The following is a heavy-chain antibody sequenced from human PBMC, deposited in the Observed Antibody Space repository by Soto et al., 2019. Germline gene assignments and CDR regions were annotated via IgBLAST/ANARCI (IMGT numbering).Heavy chain of an antibody. J-gene: IGHJ1*01. D-gene: IGHD1-26*01. CDR1: GFIFSRDG. V-gene: IGHV3-30*18. CDR2: ISYHGSDI. Sequence: QVQLVASGGGVVQPGASLRLSCAASGFIFSRDGMHWVRQAPGKGLEWVAVISYHGSDIYYADSVKGRFTISRDNSKNTVYLEINSLRPEDTALYNCAKPKVAATPFASWGQRTPLTVSS. CDR3: AKPKVAATPFAS.